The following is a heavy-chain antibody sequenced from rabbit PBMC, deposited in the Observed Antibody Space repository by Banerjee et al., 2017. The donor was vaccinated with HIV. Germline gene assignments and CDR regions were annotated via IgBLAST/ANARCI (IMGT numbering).Heavy chain of an antibody. CDR2: IYTSSGST. CDR3: AGDIYVSSSYYGVYHFNL. D-gene: IGHD8-1*01. Sequence: QSLEESGGDLVKPGASLTLTCTASGFSFSSSYWICWVRQAPGKGLEWIACIYTSSGSTYYASWAKGRFTISKTSSTTVTLQMTSLTAADTATYFCAGDIYVSSSYYGVYHFNLWGPGTLVTVS. V-gene: IGHV1S40*01. CDR1: GFSFSSSYW. J-gene: IGHJ4*01.